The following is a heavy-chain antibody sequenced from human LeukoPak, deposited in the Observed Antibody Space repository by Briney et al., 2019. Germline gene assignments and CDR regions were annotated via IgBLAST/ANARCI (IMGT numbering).Heavy chain of an antibody. D-gene: IGHD3-10*01. CDR2: IYGDGRT. CDR3: AKSGRDALNYYYYMDV. J-gene: IGHJ6*03. CDR1: GFTVSNMY. V-gene: IGHV3-53*01. Sequence: GGSLRLSCAASGFTVSNMYMTWVRQAPGKGLEWVSLIYGDGRTSYADSVKGRFTISRDNSKNTLYLQMNSLRAEDTAVYYCAKSGRDALNYYYYMDVWGKGTTVTISS.